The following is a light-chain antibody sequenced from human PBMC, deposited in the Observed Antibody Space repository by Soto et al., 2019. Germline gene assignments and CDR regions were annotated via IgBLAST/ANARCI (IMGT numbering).Light chain of an antibody. J-gene: IGLJ1*01. Sequence: QSVLAQPRSVSGSPGQSVTISCTGTSSDVGGHNFVSWYQQYPGKAPKLIIYDVTKGPSGVPDRFSGSKSGNTASLTISGLQTDDEADYYCCSYAGSYTHVFGTGTKVTVL. CDR2: DVT. V-gene: IGLV2-11*01. CDR3: CSYAGSYTHV. CDR1: SSDVGGHNF.